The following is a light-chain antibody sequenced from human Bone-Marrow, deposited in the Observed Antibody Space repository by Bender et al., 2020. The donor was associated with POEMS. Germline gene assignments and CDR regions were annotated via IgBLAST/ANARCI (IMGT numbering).Light chain of an antibody. J-gene: IGLJ2*01. CDR1: VLPKQY. CDR2: KDS. V-gene: IGLV3-25*03. CDR3: QSADSSGTYA. Sequence: SYELTQPPSVSVSPGQTAGITCSGDVLPKQYGYWYQQKPGQAPVLVIYKDSERPSGIPERFSGPSSGTTVTLTISGVQAEDEADYYCQSADSSGTYAFGGGTKLTVL.